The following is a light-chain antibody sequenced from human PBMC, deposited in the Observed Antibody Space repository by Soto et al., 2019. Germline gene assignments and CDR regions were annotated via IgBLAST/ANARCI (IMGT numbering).Light chain of an antibody. J-gene: IGLJ3*02. CDR1: SSDVGGYNY. V-gene: IGLV2-14*01. Sequence: QSALTQPASVSGSPGQAITISCTGTSSDVGGYNYVSWYQQHPGKAPKLMIYEVSNRPSGVSNRFSGSKSGNTSSLTISGLEAEDEAYYCCSSYTSSSAVFGGGTKVTVL. CDR2: EVS. CDR3: SSYTSSSAV.